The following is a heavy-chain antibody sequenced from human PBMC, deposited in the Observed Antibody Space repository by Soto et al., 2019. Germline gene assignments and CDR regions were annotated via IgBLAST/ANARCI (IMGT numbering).Heavy chain of an antibody. V-gene: IGHV3-53*01. CDR3: ARPHSAAFAWAAES. D-gene: IGHD1-26*01. CDR1: GFSVSSNY. CDR2: VSDVERA. Sequence: EVRLVESGGGLIQPGGSLRLSCVVSGFSVSSNYMSWVRQAPGKGLEWATVVSDVERANYADSVKGRFTVSRDISKRTVFLQMNSLRAEDTAVYYCARPHSAAFAWAAESWGQGTLVIVSS. J-gene: IGHJ5*02.